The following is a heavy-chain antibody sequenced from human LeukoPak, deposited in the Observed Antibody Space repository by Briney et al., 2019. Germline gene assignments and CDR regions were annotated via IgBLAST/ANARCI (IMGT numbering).Heavy chain of an antibody. J-gene: IGHJ5*02. V-gene: IGHV4-39*01. D-gene: IGHD6-25*01. Sequence: SETLSLTCTVSGGSISDSNYYWGWIRQPPGRGLEWIGNIYYSGSTYYSPSLKSRVTVSVDTSKNQFSLQLSSVTAADTAVYYCARQSTIAAARIDPWGQGTLVTVSS. CDR2: IYYSGST. CDR1: GGSISDSNYY. CDR3: ARQSTIAAARIDP.